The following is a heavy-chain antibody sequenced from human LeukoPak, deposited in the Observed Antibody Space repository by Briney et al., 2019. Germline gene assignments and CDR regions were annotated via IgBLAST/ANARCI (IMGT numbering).Heavy chain of an antibody. V-gene: IGHV3-21*04. CDR3: AKLHRPRWEHLDAFDI. CDR1: EFTFTTYS. CDR2: ISGSSSYI. D-gene: IGHD1-26*01. J-gene: IGHJ3*02. Sequence: GGSLRLSCAASEFTFTTYSMDWVRQAPGKGLEWVSSISGSSSYIYYADSVKGRFTISRDNAKNSLFLQMNSLRAEDTAVYYCAKLHRPRWEHLDAFDIWGQGTMVIVSS.